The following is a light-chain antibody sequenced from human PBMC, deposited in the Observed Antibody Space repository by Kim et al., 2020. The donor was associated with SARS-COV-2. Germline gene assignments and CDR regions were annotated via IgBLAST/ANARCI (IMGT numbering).Light chain of an antibody. V-gene: IGKV1-5*02. Sequence: SASVGDRGPILCRASQSIRTWLAWYQQNLGEAPKLQIFDASNLESGVPPRFGGSGSGPELPLTISGLQPDDVATYYCQQYDRDSTFGQGTKVDIK. CDR3: QQYDRDST. J-gene: IGKJ1*01. CDR2: DAS. CDR1: QSIRTW.